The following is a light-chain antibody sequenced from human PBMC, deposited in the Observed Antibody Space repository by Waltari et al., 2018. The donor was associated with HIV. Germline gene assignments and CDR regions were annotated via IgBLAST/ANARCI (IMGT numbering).Light chain of an antibody. V-gene: IGLV2-23*02. CDR2: EVN. Sequence: QSALPQPASVSGSPGQSITIPCPGPSRDVGSYNLVSWYQQHPGKAPKVMIYEVNKRPSGVSNRFSGSKSGNTASLTISGLQAEDEAEYYCCSHAGSSIYFVFGTGTKVTVL. CDR3: CSHAGSSIYFV. J-gene: IGLJ1*01. CDR1: SRDVGSYNL.